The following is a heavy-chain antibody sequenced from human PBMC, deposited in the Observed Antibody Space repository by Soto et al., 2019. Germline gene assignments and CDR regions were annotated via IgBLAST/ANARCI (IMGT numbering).Heavy chain of an antibody. J-gene: IGHJ4*02. CDR1: GFPFTSYA. Sequence: EVQLLESGGGLVQPGGSLRLSCAASGFPFTSYAMRWVRQAPGKGLEWVSAISDSGGSTYYADSVKGRFTISRDNSKNTLYLQMNSLRAEDTAVYYCAKESPITIFGVGRWGDQGTLVTVSS. D-gene: IGHD3-3*01. CDR2: ISDSGGST. V-gene: IGHV3-23*01. CDR3: AKESPITIFGVGRW.